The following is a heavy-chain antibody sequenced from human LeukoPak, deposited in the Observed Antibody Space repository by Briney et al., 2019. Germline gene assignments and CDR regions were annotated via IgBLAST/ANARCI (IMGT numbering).Heavy chain of an antibody. V-gene: IGHV1-8*03. J-gene: IGHJ6*03. CDR1: GYTFTSYD. CDR2: MNPNSGNT. Sequence: ASVKVSCTASGYTFTSYDINWVRQATGQGLEWMGWMNPNSGNTGYAQKFQGRVTITRNTSISTAYMELSSLRSEDTAVYYCARGKYTARRYPGYYYYYMDVWGKGTTVTVSS. D-gene: IGHD6-6*01. CDR3: ARGKYTARRYPGYYYYYMDV.